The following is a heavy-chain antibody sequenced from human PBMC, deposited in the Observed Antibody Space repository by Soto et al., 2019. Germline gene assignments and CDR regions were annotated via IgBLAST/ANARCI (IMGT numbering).Heavy chain of an antibody. CDR3: ARGHYIMHSRFGY. V-gene: IGHV4-30-2*01. D-gene: IGHD4-4*01. CDR1: GGTSSSVGYS. J-gene: IGHJ4*02. Sequence: SEPLCLSWAVAGGTSSSVGYSWNLIRQPPGKGLEWIGYIYHSGRTNYNPSLKSRVAISLDRSKTHFSLQVTSVTAADTAMYYCARGHYIMHSRFGYWGQRKLVTVSS. CDR2: IYHSGRT.